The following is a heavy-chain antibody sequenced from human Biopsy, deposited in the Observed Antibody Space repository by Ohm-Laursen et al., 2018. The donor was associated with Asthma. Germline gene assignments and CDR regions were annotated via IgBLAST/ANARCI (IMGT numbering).Heavy chain of an antibody. CDR3: ARAVDYSHYYGIDV. CDR2: ISVYNGNT. Sequence: ASVKVSCKTSGYTFNSAGITWVRQAPGQGLEWMGWISVYNGNTKVAQKLQDRVTMITDTSKSAAYMELRSLRSDDAAVYFCARAVDYSHYYGIDVWGQGTTATVS. V-gene: IGHV1-18*01. D-gene: IGHD3-10*01. J-gene: IGHJ6*02. CDR1: GYTFNSAG.